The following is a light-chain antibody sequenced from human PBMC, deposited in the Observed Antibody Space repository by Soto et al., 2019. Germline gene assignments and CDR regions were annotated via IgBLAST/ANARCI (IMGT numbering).Light chain of an antibody. J-gene: IGKJ1*01. CDR3: QQYSHSPWT. CDR1: HRISSSY. V-gene: IGKV3-20*01. CDR2: GAS. Sequence: MVLTQSPGTLYLSPGDRATLSCRASHRISSSYLAWYQQKPGQAPRLLIYGASRRATSIPDRFSGSGSGTDFTLTVSRLETEDSAVYCCQQYSHSPWTFGRGTKVDIK.